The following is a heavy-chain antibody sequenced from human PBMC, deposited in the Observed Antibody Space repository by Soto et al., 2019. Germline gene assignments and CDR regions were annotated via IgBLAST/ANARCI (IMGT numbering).Heavy chain of an antibody. CDR2: ITDSGGST. D-gene: IGHD5-12*01. CDR1: GFTFNNYG. Sequence: GGSLRLSCAASGFTFNNYGMSWVRQAPGKGLEWVSAITDSGGSTYYADSVKGRFTISRDNSKNTVYLQMNSLRDEDTAVYHCARGGYDPFGYYYAMDVWGQGTTVTVSS. V-gene: IGHV3-23*01. J-gene: IGHJ6*02. CDR3: ARGGYDPFGYYYAMDV.